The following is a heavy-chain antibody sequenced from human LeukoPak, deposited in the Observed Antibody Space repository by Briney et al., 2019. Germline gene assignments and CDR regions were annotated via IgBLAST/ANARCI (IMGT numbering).Heavy chain of an antibody. CDR2: IKADGSQK. Sequence: PGGSLRLSCAASGFTFSNSWMSWVRQAPERGLEWVANIKADGSQKDYVDSMKGRFTVSRDNAKNSVYLEMKSLRVEDTAVYYCARAGGRWLPKADYWGQGTLVTVSS. CDR1: GFTFSNSW. D-gene: IGHD5-24*01. J-gene: IGHJ4*02. CDR3: ARAGGRWLPKADY. V-gene: IGHV3-7*01.